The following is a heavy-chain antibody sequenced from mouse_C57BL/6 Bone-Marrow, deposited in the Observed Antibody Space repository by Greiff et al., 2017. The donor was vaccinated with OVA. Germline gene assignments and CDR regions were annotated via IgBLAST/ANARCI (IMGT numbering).Heavy chain of an antibody. CDR3: ARNSHYGSSPRFDY. CDR2: IFPGSGST. Sequence: QVQLQQSGPELVKPGASVKISCKASGYTFTDYYINWVKQRPGQGLEWIGWIFPGSGSTYYNEKFKGKATLTVDKSSSTAYMLLSSLTSEDSAVYFCARNSHYGSSPRFDYWGQGTTLTVSS. D-gene: IGHD1-1*01. CDR1: GYTFTDYY. J-gene: IGHJ2*01. V-gene: IGHV1-75*01.